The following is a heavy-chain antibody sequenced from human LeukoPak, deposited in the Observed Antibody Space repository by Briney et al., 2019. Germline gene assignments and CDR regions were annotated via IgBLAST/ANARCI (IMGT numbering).Heavy chain of an antibody. J-gene: IGHJ4*02. CDR2: ITSSGNTI. CDR1: GFSFSSYE. D-gene: IGHD6-19*01. V-gene: IGHV3-48*03. CDR3: ARAPYSSGWSRLDY. Sequence: PGGSLRLYCAASGFSFSSYEMNWVRQAPGKGLEWVSYITSSGNTIYCADSVKGRFTISRDNAKNSLFLQMNSLRGEDTAVYYCARAPYSSGWSRLDYWGQGILVTVSS.